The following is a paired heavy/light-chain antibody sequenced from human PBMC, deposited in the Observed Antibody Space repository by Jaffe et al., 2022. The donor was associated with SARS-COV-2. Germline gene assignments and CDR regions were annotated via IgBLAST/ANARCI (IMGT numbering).Light chain of an antibody. J-gene: IGKJ3*01. Sequence: DIQMTQSPSTLSASVGDRVTITCRASQSISSWLAWYQQKPGRAPKLLIYRASSLQRGVPSRFSGSGSGTEFTLTISSLQPDDFATYYCQQYNSYLFTFGPGTKVDVK. V-gene: IGKV1-5*03. CDR1: QSISSW. CDR3: QQYNSYLFT. CDR2: RAS.
Heavy chain of an antibody. D-gene: IGHD4-4*01. CDR1: GFSLSTFS. J-gene: IGHJ4*02. CDR2: ISGTSSKI. V-gene: IGHV3-48*01. CDR3: AGDSNSDNYFDY. Sequence: DVQLVESGGGLVQPGGSLRLSCAASGFSLSTFSMNWVRQAPGKGLEWISYISGTSSKIYYADSVKGRFTISRDSAKTSLYLQMNSLRAEDTAVYYCAGDSNSDNYFDYWGQGTLVTVSS.